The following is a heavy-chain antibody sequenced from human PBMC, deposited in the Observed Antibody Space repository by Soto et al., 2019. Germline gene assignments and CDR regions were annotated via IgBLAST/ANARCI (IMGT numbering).Heavy chain of an antibody. D-gene: IGHD3-16*02. CDR1: GGSISSYY. CDR2: IYYSGST. V-gene: IGHV4-59*01. Sequence: PSGTLSLTCTVSGGSISSYYWSWIRQPPGKGLEWIGYIYYSGSTNYNPSLKSRVTISVDTSKNQFSLKLSSVTAADTAVYYCARAELCILIRFGGRIADACVIWCQGTM. J-gene: IGHJ3*02. CDR3: ARAELCILIRFGGRIADACVI.